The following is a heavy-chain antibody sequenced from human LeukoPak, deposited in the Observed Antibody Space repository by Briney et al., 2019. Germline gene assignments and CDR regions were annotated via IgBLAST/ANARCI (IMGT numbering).Heavy chain of an antibody. Sequence: GGSLRLSCAASGFTFSSYAMSWVRQAPGKGLEWASGISGSGGSTYYADSVKGRFTISRDNSKNTLYLQMNSLRAEDTAVYYCAKEKGYCSSISCSPIDYWVQGTLVTVSS. V-gene: IGHV3-23*01. CDR3: AKEKGYCSSISCSPIDY. CDR2: ISGSGGST. J-gene: IGHJ4*02. CDR1: GFTFSSYA. D-gene: IGHD2-2*01.